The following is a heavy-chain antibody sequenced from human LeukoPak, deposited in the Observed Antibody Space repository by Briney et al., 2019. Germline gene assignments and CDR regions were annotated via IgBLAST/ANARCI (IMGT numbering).Heavy chain of an antibody. CDR3: ATLVGVPFDY. D-gene: IGHD2-8*02. J-gene: IGHJ4*02. CDR2: INGSGGST. V-gene: IGHV3-23*01. Sequence: PGGSLRLSCAASGFTFSSYDMSWVRQAPGKGLEWVSAINGSGGSTYYADSVEGLITISRDTTKNTPYLQIDSLRAEDTAVYYCATLVGVPFDYWGQGTLVTVSS. CDR1: GFTFSSYD.